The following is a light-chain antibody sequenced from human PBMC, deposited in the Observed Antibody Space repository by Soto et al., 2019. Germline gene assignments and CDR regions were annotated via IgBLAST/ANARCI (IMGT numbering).Light chain of an antibody. V-gene: IGKV3-20*01. Sequence: EIVLTQSPGTLSLSPGERATLSCRASQSVSNNYLAWYQQKPGRAPRLLIYGASSRATGIPDRFSGSGSGTDFTLTISRLEPEDFAVYYCQQYGRSPPFIFGPGTKVDIK. J-gene: IGKJ3*01. CDR2: GAS. CDR1: QSVSNNY. CDR3: QQYGRSPPFI.